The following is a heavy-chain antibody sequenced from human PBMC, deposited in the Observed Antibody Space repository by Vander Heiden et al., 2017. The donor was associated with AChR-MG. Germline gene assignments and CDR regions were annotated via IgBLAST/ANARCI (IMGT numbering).Heavy chain of an antibody. Sequence: EVQLVESGGDLVQPGGSLRLSCAASGFTFSSCWMSWVRQAPGKGLEWVANMKQDGSQEYYVDSVKGRFTVSRDNAKNSLYLQMNSLRAEDTAVYYCARVASGWDYYSYMDVWGEGTTVTVSS. J-gene: IGHJ6*03. CDR3: ARVASGWDYYSYMDV. D-gene: IGHD6-19*01. V-gene: IGHV3-7*01. CDR1: GFTFSSCW. CDR2: MKQDGSQE.